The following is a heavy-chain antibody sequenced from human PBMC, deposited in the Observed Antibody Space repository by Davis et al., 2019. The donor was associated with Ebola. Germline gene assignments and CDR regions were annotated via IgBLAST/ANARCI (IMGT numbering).Heavy chain of an antibody. Sequence: PSETLSLTCTVSGGSISSYYWSWIRQPPGKGLEWIGYIYYSGSTNYNPSLKSRVTMSVDTSKNQFSLKLSSVTAADTAVYYCARSGLWCDSSGYSFDYWGQGTLVTVSS. CDR3: ARSGLWCDSSGYSFDY. J-gene: IGHJ4*02. CDR2: IYYSGST. D-gene: IGHD3-22*01. CDR1: GGSISSYY. V-gene: IGHV4-59*12.